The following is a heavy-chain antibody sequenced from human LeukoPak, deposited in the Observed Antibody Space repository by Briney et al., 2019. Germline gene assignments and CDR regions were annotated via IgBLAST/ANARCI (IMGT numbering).Heavy chain of an antibody. CDR1: GFSFSAYA. D-gene: IGHD2-2*01. CDR3: AKEIVIIPAASYAFDI. V-gene: IGHV3-23*01. Sequence: GGSLRLSCAASGFSFSAYAMSCVRQAPGKGLEWVSDISGSGASTYYADSVKGRFTISRDNSKNTLYLQTNSLRAEDTAVYYCAKEIVIIPAASYAFDIWGQGTMVIVSS. J-gene: IGHJ3*02. CDR2: ISGSGAST.